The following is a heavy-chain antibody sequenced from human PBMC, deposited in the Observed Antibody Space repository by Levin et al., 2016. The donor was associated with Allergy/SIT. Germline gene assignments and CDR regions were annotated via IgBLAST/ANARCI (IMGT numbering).Heavy chain of an antibody. V-gene: IGHV4-34*01. CDR1: GGSFSGYY. CDR3: ARGRFSSSWYLGY. Sequence: ETLSLTCAVYGGSFSGYYWSWIRQPPGKGLEWIGEINHSGSTNYNPSLKSRVTISVDTSKNQFSLKLSSVTAADTAVYYCARGRFSSSWYLGYWGQGTLVTVSS. CDR2: INHSGST. D-gene: IGHD6-13*01. J-gene: IGHJ4*02.